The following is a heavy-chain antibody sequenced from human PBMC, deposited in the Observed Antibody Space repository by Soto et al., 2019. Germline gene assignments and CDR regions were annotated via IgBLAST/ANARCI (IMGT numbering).Heavy chain of an antibody. CDR1: GYTFTSYV. D-gene: IGHD4-4*01. J-gene: IGHJ6*03. CDR3: ARTDYSNDYYYYYYMDG. Sequence: GASVKVSCKASGYTFTSYVISWVRQAPGQGLEWMGWISAYNGNTNYAQKLQGRVTMTTDTSTSTAYMELRSLRSDDTAVYYCARTDYSNDYYYYYYMDGWGKGTTVTVSS. V-gene: IGHV1-18*01. CDR2: ISAYNGNT.